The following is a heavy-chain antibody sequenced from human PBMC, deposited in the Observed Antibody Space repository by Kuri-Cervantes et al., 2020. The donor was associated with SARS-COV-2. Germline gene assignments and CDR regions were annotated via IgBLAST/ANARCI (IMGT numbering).Heavy chain of an antibody. CDR2: FDPEDGET. J-gene: IGHJ5*02. CDR3: ATAPAVVAANWFDP. D-gene: IGHD2-15*01. CDR1: GYTLTELS. Sequence: ASVKVSCKVSGYTLTELSMHWVRQAPGKGLEWMGGFDPEDGETIYAQKFQGRVTMTEDTSTDTAYMELSSLRSEDTAVYYCATAPAVVAANWFDPWGQGTLVTVS. V-gene: IGHV1-24*01.